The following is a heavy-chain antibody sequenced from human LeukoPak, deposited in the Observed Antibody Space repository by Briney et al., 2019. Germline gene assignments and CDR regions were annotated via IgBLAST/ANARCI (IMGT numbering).Heavy chain of an antibody. J-gene: IGHJ4*02. CDR3: AKEGDYDSSGYYY. Sequence: PGGSLRLSCAASGFTFSSYGMHWVRQAPGKGLEWVAVISYDGSNKYYADSVKGRFTISRDNSKNTLYLQMNSLRAEDTAVYYCAKEGDYDSSGYYYWGQGTLVTVSS. D-gene: IGHD3-22*01. CDR1: GFTFSSYG. V-gene: IGHV3-30*18. CDR2: ISYDGSNK.